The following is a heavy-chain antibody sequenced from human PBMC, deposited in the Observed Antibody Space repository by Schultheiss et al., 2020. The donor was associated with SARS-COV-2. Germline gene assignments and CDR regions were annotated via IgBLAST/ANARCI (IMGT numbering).Heavy chain of an antibody. Sequence: SVKVSCKASGGTFSSYAISWVRQAPGQGLEWMGGIIPIFGTANYAQKLQGRVTMTTDTSTSTAYMELRSLRSEDTAVYYCASAGDYGDYVWISYWGQGTLVTVSS. V-gene: IGHV1-69*05. D-gene: IGHD4-17*01. J-gene: IGHJ4*02. CDR3: ASAGDYGDYVWISY. CDR1: GGTFSSYA. CDR2: IIPIFGTA.